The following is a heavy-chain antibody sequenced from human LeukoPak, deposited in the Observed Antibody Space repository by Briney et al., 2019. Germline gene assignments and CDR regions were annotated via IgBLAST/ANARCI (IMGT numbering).Heavy chain of an antibody. D-gene: IGHD3-22*01. Sequence: ASVKVSCKASGYTFTSYYMHWVRQAPGQGLEWMGIINPSGGSTSYAQKFQGRVTMTRDMSTSTVYMELSSLRSEDTAVYYCARATFGYYYDSSGYYYAEYNWFDPWGQGTLVTVSS. V-gene: IGHV1-46*01. CDR3: ARATFGYYYDSSGYYYAEYNWFDP. J-gene: IGHJ5*02. CDR2: INPSGGST. CDR1: GYTFTSYY.